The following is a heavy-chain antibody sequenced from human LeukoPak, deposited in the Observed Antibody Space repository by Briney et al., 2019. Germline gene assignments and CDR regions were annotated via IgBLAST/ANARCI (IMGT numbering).Heavy chain of an antibody. V-gene: IGHV4-59*01. CDR3: ARVLAAAGRGYYFDY. D-gene: IGHD6-13*01. CDR1: GGSISSYY. Sequence: SETLSLTCTVSGGSISSYYWSWIRQPPGKGLEWIGYIYYSGSTNYNPSLKSRVTISVDTSKNQFSLKLSSVTAADTAVYYCARVLAAAGRGYYFDYWGQGTLVTVSS. J-gene: IGHJ4*02. CDR2: IYYSGST.